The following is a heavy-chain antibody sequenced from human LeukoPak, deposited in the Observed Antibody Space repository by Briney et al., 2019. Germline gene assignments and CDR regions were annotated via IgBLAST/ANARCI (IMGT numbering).Heavy chain of an antibody. J-gene: IGHJ4*02. CDR3: AAKLPGGAYYFDF. V-gene: IGHV3-23*01. CDR1: EFTFSNYD. CDR2: ISDTGRYI. Sequence: GGSLRLSCVGSEFTFSNYDMTWVRQAPGKGLEWVSSISDTGRYIFSADSMRGRFSISRDNSANTLYLQMYTLRIEDTATYFCAAKLPGGAYYFDFWGQGTLVTASS. D-gene: IGHD2-21*01.